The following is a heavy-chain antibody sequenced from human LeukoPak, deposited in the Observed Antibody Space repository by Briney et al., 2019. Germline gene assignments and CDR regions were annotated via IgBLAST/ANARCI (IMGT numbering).Heavy chain of an antibody. CDR1: GYSFTSYW. CDR3: ARRERRVVVVPAAIRDAFDI. CDR2: IYPGGSDT. Sequence: GESLKISCKGSGYSFTSYWIGWVRQMPGKGLEWMGIIYPGGSDTRYSPSFQGQVTISADKSISTAYLQWSSLKASDTAMYYCARRERRVVVVPAAIRDAFDIWGQGTMVTVSS. V-gene: IGHV5-51*01. J-gene: IGHJ3*02. D-gene: IGHD2-2*01.